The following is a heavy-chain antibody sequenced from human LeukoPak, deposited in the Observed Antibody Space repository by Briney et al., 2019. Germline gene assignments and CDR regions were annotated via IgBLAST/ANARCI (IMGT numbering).Heavy chain of an antibody. CDR1: GYTFTGYY. CDR3: ARARYSSGWYFDY. D-gene: IGHD6-19*01. Sequence: GASAKVSCKASGYTFTGYYMHWVRQAPGQGLEWMGWINPNSGGTNYAQKFQGRVTMTRDTSISTAYMGLSRLRSDDTAVYYCARARYSSGWYFDYWGQGTLVTVSS. J-gene: IGHJ4*02. V-gene: IGHV1-2*02. CDR2: INPNSGGT.